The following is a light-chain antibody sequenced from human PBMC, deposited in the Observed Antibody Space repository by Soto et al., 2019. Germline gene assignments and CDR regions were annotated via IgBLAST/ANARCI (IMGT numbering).Light chain of an antibody. J-gene: IGLJ1*01. CDR1: SSDVGSYNL. CDR2: EGS. Sequence: QSALTQPASVSGSPGQSITISCTGTSSDVGSYNLVSWYQQHPGKAPKLMIYEGSKRPSGVSNRFSGSKSDSSASLTISGLQAEDEADYYCSSYTPSRNTYVVGTGTKVTVL. V-gene: IGLV2-14*02. CDR3: SSYTPSRNTYV.